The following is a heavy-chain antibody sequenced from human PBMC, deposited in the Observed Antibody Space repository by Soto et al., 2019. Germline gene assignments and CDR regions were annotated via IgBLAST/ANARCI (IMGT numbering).Heavy chain of an antibody. Sequence: GGSLRLSCAASGFTFSSYAMSWVRQAPGKGLEWVSAISGSGGSTYYADSVKGRFTISRDNSKNTLYLQMNSLRAEDTAVYYCAKGKYCTNGVCSIFDYWGQGTLVTVSS. D-gene: IGHD2-8*01. V-gene: IGHV3-23*01. J-gene: IGHJ4*02. CDR2: ISGSGGST. CDR1: GFTFSSYA. CDR3: AKGKYCTNGVCSIFDY.